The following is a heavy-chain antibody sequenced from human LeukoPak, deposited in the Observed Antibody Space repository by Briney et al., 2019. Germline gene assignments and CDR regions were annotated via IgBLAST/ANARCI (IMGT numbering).Heavy chain of an antibody. CDR3: ARFPRSLLAIKYYFDY. J-gene: IGHJ4*02. CDR1: GFTFSSYW. CDR2: ISSSSSYI. Sequence: PGGSLRLSCAASGFTFSSYWMHWVRQAPGKGLVWVSSISSSSSYIYYADSVKGRFTISRDNAKNSLYLQMNSLRAEDTAVYYCARFPRSLLAIKYYFDYWGQGTLVTVSS. D-gene: IGHD2-21*01. V-gene: IGHV3-21*01.